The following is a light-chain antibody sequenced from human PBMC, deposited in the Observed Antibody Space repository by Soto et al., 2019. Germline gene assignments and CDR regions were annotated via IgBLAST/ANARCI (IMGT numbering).Light chain of an antibody. Sequence: QPVLTHPPSASGTPGLRVTISCSGSSSNIGSNTVSWYLQIPGTAPKLLIYSNNQRPSGVPDRFSGSKSGTSASLAISGLQSEDEADYYCATWDDSLNAWVFGGGTKLTVL. CDR3: ATWDDSLNAWV. CDR1: SSNIGSNT. J-gene: IGLJ3*02. V-gene: IGLV1-44*01. CDR2: SNN.